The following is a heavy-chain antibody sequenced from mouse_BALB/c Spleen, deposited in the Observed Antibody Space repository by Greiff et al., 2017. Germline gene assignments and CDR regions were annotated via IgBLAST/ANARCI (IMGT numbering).Heavy chain of an antibody. CDR3: ARLKGNYFDY. CDR1: GFTFSSFG. V-gene: IGHV5-17*02. J-gene: IGHJ2*01. Sequence: EVQLVESGGGLVQPGGSRKLSCAASGFTFSSFGMHWVRQAPEKGLEWVAYISSGSSTIYYADTVKGRFTISRDNPKNTLFLQMTSLRSEDTAMYYCARLKGNYFDYWGQGTTLTVSS. CDR2: ISSGSSTI.